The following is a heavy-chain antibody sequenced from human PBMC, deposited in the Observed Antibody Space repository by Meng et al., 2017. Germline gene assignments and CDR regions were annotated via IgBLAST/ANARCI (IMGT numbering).Heavy chain of an antibody. CDR2: INHSGST. Sequence: QLQPWGAGLFKLSETLPLTCSVYGWSFSGYYWSLIRQPPGKGLEWIGEINHSGSTNYNPSLQSRATISVDTSKNQFSLKLSSVTAADTAVYYCARVPGGIGAADYWGQGTLVTVSS. V-gene: IGHV4-34*01. D-gene: IGHD3-10*01. CDR3: ARVPGGIGAADY. J-gene: IGHJ4*02. CDR1: GWSFSGYY.